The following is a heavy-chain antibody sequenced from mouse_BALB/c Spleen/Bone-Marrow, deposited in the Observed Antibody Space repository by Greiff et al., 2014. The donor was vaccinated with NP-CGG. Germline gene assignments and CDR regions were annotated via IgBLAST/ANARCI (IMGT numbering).Heavy chain of an antibody. J-gene: IGHJ2*01. Sequence: EVKLMESGAELVRSGASVKLSCTASGFNIKDYYMHWVKQRPGQGLEWIGWIDPENGDTEYAPKFQGKATMTADTSSNTAYLQLSSLTSEDTAVYYCNARGDYDFDYFDYWAKAPLSQSPQ. D-gene: IGHD2-4*01. CDR3: NARGDYDFDYFDY. V-gene: IGHV14-4*02. CDR2: IDPENGDT. CDR1: GFNIKDYY.